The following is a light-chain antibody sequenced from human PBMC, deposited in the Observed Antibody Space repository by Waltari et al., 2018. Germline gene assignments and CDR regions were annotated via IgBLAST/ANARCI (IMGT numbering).Light chain of an antibody. J-gene: IGLJ1*01. V-gene: IGLV2-11*01. CDR2: DVS. CDR1: SSDVGGYNY. Sequence: QSALTQTRSVSGSPGQSVTISCPGTSSDVGGYNYVSWYQQHPGKAPKLMIDDVSKRPSGVPDRFSGAKSGNTASLTISGLQAEDEADYYCCSYAGSYTFYVFGTGTKVTVL. CDR3: CSYAGSYTFYV.